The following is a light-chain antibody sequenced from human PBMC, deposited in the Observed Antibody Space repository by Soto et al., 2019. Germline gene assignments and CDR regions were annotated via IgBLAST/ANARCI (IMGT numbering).Light chain of an antibody. J-gene: IGLJ1*01. V-gene: IGLV2-11*01. CDR2: DVS. CDR3: CSYAGSYTFDA. Sequence: QSVLTQPRSVSGSPGQSVTISCTGTSSDVGGYNYVSWYQQHPGKAPKLMIYDVSKRPSGVPDRFSGSKSGNTASLTISGLQAEDEADYYCCSYAGSYTFDASGNGTKVTVL. CDR1: SSDVGGYNY.